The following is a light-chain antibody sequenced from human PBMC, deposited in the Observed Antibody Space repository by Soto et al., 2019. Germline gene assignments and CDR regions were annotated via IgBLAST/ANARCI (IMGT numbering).Light chain of an antibody. CDR3: QQYHNWPPIT. CDR2: GAS. V-gene: IGKV3D-15*01. CDR1: QFVMSN. Sequence: EIVMTQSPVTLSVSPGERATLSCRASQFVMSNLAWYQQKPGQAPRLLIYGASTRATGIPARFSGSGSGTEFTLTISNLQSEDFAVYFCQQYHNWPPITFGQGTRLEIK. J-gene: IGKJ5*01.